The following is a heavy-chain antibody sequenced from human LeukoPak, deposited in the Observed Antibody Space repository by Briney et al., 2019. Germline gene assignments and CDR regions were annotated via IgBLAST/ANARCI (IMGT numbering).Heavy chain of an antibody. V-gene: IGHV3-21*01. D-gene: IGHD1-1*01. CDR3: ARHLNEFDAFDI. CDR2: ISSSSSYI. J-gene: IGHJ3*02. CDR1: GFTFSSYS. Sequence: PGGSLRLSCAASGFTFSSYSMNWVRQAPGKGLEWVSSISSSSSYIYYADSVKGRFTISRDNAKNSLYLQMNSLRAEDTAVYYCARHLNEFDAFDIWGQGTMVTVSS.